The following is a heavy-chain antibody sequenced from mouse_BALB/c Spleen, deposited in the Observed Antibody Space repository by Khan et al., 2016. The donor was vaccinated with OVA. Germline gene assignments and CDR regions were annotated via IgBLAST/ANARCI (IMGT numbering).Heavy chain of an antibody. CDR1: GFTFSSYG. CDR2: ISGDSNTI. J-gene: IGHJ2*01. D-gene: IGHD2-4*01. CDR3: ATSDFSGYYFDY. Sequence: EVELVESGGDLVQPGGSRKLSCAASGFTFSSYGIHWVRQAPEKGLEWVAYISGDSNTIYYADTVKGRFTISRDNSRNTLFLQMTSLMSEDKAMDYCATSDFSGYYFDYWGPGTTLTVSS. V-gene: IGHV5-17*02.